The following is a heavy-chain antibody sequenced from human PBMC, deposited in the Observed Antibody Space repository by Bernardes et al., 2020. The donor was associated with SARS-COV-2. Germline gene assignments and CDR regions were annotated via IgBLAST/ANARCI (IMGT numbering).Heavy chain of an antibody. CDR1: GGSISSSSYY. CDR2: IYYSGRT. CDR3: SRLISWDVAVAENWYFDL. V-gene: IGHV4-39*01. D-gene: IGHD6-19*01. J-gene: IGHJ2*01. Sequence: SETLSLTCTVSGGSISSSSYYWGWIRQPPGKGLEWIGSIYYSGRTYYNTSLKSRVIISVDTSKKQFSLKLSSVTAADTAVYYCSRLISWDVAVAENWYFDLWGRGTLVTGSS.